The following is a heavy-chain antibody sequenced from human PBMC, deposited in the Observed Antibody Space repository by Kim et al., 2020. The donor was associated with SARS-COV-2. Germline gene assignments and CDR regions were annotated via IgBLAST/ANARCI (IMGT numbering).Heavy chain of an antibody. CDR1: GFTFSSYE. CDR3: ARSPHDYGDFIHWYFDL. V-gene: IGHV3-48*03. Sequence: GGSLRLSCAASGFTFSSYEMNWVRQAPGKGLEWVSYISSSGSTIYYADSVKGRFTISRDNAKNSLYLQMNSLRAEDTAVYYCARSPHDYGDFIHWYFDLWGRGTLVTVSS. CDR2: ISSSGSTI. J-gene: IGHJ2*01. D-gene: IGHD4-17*01.